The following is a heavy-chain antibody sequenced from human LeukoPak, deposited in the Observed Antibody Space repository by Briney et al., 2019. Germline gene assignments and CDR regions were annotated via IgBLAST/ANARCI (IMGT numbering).Heavy chain of an antibody. Sequence: PSETLSLTCTVSGGSISSSSYYWGWIRQPPGKGLEWIGSIYYSGSTYYNPSLKSRVTISVDTSKNQFSLKLSSVTAADTAVYYCARRRTIFGVEYYFDYWGQGTLVTVSS. J-gene: IGHJ4*02. CDR1: GGSISSSSYY. D-gene: IGHD3-3*01. V-gene: IGHV4-39*01. CDR2: IYYSGST. CDR3: ARRRTIFGVEYYFDY.